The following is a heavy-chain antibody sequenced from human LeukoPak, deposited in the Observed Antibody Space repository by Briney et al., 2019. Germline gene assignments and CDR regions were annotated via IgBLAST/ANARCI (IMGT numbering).Heavy chain of an antibody. J-gene: IGHJ4*02. D-gene: IGHD6-13*01. CDR2: TYYRSKWYN. CDR1: GDSVSSNSAA. Sequence: SQTLSLTCAISGDSVSSNSAAWNWSRQSPSRGLELVGRTYYRSKWYNDYAVSVKGRIAINPDTSKNQFSLQLNSVTPEDTAVYYCARAKGRSPLFDYWGQGTLVTVSS. V-gene: IGHV6-1*01. CDR3: ARAKGRSPLFDY.